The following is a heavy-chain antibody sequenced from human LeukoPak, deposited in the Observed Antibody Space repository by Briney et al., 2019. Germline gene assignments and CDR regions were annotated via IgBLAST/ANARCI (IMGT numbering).Heavy chain of an antibody. CDR2: INPNSGAT. CDR1: GYTFSGYY. D-gene: IGHD2-2*01. Sequence: VASVKVSCKALGYTFSGYYMHWVRQAPGQGLEWMGWINPNSGATNYAQKIQGRVTLTRDTSISTAYLELSSLKSDDTAVYYCARGGLGCRSGNCYWGATDVWGQGTTVTVSS. CDR3: ARGGLGCRSGNCYWGATDV. V-gene: IGHV1-2*02. J-gene: IGHJ6*02.